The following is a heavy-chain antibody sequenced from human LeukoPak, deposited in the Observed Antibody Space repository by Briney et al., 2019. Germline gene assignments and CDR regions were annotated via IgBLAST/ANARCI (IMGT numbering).Heavy chain of an antibody. CDR1: GGSFSGYY. CDR3: ARPEYSSSV. J-gene: IGHJ4*02. D-gene: IGHD6-6*01. Sequence: SETLSLTCAVYGGSFSGYYWTWIRQPPGKGLEWIGEINHSGSMKYNPSLKSRVVISVDTSKNQFSLKLSSVTAADTAVYYCARPEYSSSVWGQGTLVTVSS. CDR2: INHSGSM. V-gene: IGHV4-34*01.